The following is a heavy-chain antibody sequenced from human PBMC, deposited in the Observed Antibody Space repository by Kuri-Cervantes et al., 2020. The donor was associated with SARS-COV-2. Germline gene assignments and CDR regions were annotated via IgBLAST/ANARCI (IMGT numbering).Heavy chain of an antibody. Sequence: GGSLRLSCAASGFTFCSYSMNWVRRAPGKGLEWVSSISSSSSYIYYADSVKGRFTISRDNAKNSLYLQMNSLRAEDTAVYYCARDEGPFRTTDIAVAGTTDVGPPTLFDYWGQGTLVTVSS. V-gene: IGHV3-21*01. CDR3: ARDEGPFRTTDIAVAGTTDVGPPTLFDY. CDR1: GFTFCSYS. D-gene: IGHD6-19*01. CDR2: ISSSSSYI. J-gene: IGHJ4*02.